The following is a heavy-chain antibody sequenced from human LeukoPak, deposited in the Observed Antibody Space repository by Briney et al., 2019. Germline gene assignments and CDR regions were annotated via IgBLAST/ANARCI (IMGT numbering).Heavy chain of an antibody. CDR3: ARGLRSSSWYSLDY. D-gene: IGHD6-13*01. CDR1: GGSISSSNW. J-gene: IGHJ4*02. V-gene: IGHV4-4*02. Sequence: SETLSLTCAVSGGSISSSNWWSWVRQPPGKGLEWIGEIYHSGSTNYNPSLKSRVTISVDTSKNQFSLKLSSVTAADTAVYYCARGLRSSSWYSLDYWGQGTLVTVSS. CDR2: IYHSGST.